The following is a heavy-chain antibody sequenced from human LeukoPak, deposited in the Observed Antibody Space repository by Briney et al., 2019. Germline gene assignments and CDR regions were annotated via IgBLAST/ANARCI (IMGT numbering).Heavy chain of an antibody. CDR3: ARVSGTRSLYDILTGYYKMDAFDI. CDR2: VYYTGST. D-gene: IGHD3-9*01. CDR1: GGSISTHY. V-gene: IGHV4-59*11. J-gene: IGHJ3*02. Sequence: SETLSLTCTVSGGSISTHYWSWIQQPPGKGLEWLGYVYYTGSTNYNPSLKSRVTISVDTSKNQFSLKLSSVTAADTAVYYCARVSGTRSLYDILTGYYKMDAFDIWGQGTMVTVSS.